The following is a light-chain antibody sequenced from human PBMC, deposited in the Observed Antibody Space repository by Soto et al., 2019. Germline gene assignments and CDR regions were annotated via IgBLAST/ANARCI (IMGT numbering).Light chain of an antibody. V-gene: IGLV1-44*01. CDR2: SNN. CDR3: ATWDDTVHGPI. CDR1: SSNIGSNT. Sequence: QAVVTQPPSASGTPGQRVSISCSGSSSNIGSNTVNWYQQLPGTAPQLLIYSNNQRPSGVPDRFSGSKSGTSASLAISGLQSEDEGDYYCATWDDTVHGPIFGGGTKLTVL. J-gene: IGLJ2*01.